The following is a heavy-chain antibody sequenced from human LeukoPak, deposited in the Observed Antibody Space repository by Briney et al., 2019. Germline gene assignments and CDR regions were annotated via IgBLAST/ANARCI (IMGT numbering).Heavy chain of an antibody. CDR1: GGTFSSYA. J-gene: IGHJ3*02. D-gene: IGHD3-10*01. CDR3: ARFGELFSAFDI. CDR2: IIPIFGTA. Sequence: SVKVSCKASGGTFSSYAISWVRQAPGQGLEWMGGIIPIFGTANYAQKFQGRVTITADESTSTAYMELSSLRSEDTAVYYCARFGELFSAFDIWGQGTMATVSS. V-gene: IGHV1-69*13.